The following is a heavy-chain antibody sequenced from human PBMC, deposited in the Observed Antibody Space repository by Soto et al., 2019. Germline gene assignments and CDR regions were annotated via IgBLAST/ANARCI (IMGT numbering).Heavy chain of an antibody. CDR1: GCSISSGDYY. D-gene: IGHD6-13*01. Sequence: PSETLSLTCTVSGCSISSGDYYWSWIRRPPGKGLEWIGSIYYSGSTYYNPSLKSRVTISVDTSKNQFSLKLNSVTAADTAVYYCASRHSSPYFDYWGQGTLVTVSS. V-gene: IGHV4-30-4*01. J-gene: IGHJ4*02. CDR3: ASRHSSPYFDY. CDR2: IYYSGST.